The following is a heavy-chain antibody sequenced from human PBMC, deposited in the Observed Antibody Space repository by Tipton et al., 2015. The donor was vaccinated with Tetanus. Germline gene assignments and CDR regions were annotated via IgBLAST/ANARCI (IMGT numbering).Heavy chain of an antibody. CDR2: IHHSWST. D-gene: IGHD5-18*01. Sequence: TLSLTCTLSGGSISSYYWSWIRQPPEKGLEWIGYIHHSWSTNYNPSLNSRISISTDTSKNQFSLTVRSVTAADTAVYYCARQVGDTYGSALDHWGQGTLVTVSS. V-gene: IGHV4-59*08. CDR1: GGSISSYY. CDR3: ARQVGDTYGSALDH. J-gene: IGHJ5*02.